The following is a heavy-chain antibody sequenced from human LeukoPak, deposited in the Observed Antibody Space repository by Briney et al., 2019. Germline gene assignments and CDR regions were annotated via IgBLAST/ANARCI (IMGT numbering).Heavy chain of an antibody. CDR2: INPNSGGT. CDR1: GYTFTHYY. V-gene: IGHV1-2*06. Sequence: GASVKVSCKTSGYTFTHYYIYWVRQAPGQGLEWIGRINPNSGGTNYAQKFQGRVTMTRDTSINTAYMELNRLTSDDTAVYYCARGNVVVVTATVFVNYWGQGTLVTVTS. D-gene: IGHD2-15*01. J-gene: IGHJ4*02. CDR3: ARGNVVVVTATVFVNY.